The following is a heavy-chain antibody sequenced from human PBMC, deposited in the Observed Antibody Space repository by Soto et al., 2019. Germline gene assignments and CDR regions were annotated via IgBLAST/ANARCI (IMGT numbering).Heavy chain of an antibody. D-gene: IGHD6-19*01. Sequence: QVQLVESGGGVVQPGRSLRVSCAASGFTFSNYAMHWVRQAPGKGLEWVAIISHEGSNKCYADSVEGRFTISRDNSINMLYLHMNSLRPEDTAVYFCAKELSGSGWYVDSWGQGTLVTVSS. CDR3: AKELSGSGWYVDS. J-gene: IGHJ4*02. CDR2: ISHEGSNK. V-gene: IGHV3-30*18. CDR1: GFTFSNYA.